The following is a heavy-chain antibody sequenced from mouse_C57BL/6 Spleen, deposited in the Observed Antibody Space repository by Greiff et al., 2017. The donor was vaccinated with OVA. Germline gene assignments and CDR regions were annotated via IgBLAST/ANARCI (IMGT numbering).Heavy chain of an antibody. V-gene: IGHV1-82*01. CDR3: ARNWAGDYYAMDY. Sequence: QVQLQQSGPELVKPGASVKISCKASGYAFSSSWMNWVKQRPGKGLEWIGRIYPGDGDTNYNGKFKGKATLTADKSSSTAYMQLSSLTSEDSAVYCCARNWAGDYYAMDYWGQGTSVTVSS. CDR1: GYAFSSSW. J-gene: IGHJ4*01. CDR2: IYPGDGDT. D-gene: IGHD4-1*01.